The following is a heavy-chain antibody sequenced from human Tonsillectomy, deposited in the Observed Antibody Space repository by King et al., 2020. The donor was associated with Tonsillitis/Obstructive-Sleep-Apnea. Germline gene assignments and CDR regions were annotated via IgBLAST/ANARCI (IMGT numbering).Heavy chain of an antibody. Sequence: VQLVESGGGLVQPGGSLRLSCAASGFTFSSYAMSWVRQAPGKGLDWVSTISGSGGSTYYADSVKGRFTFSRDNSKNTLYLQMSCLRAEDTAVYYCAKVQGDIVVVPQFDPWGQGTLVTVSS. J-gene: IGHJ5*02. V-gene: IGHV3-23*04. CDR2: ISGSGGST. CDR3: AKVQGDIVVVPQFDP. D-gene: IGHD2-2*01. CDR1: GFTFSSYA.